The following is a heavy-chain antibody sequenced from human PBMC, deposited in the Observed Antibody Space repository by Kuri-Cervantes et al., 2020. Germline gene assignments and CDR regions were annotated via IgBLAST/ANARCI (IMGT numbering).Heavy chain of an antibody. CDR3: ARDMGCSGGTCYLGRYFDL. Sequence: ASVKVSCKASGYTFTRYAMNWVRQAPGQGLEWMGWINTNTGNPTYAQGFTGRFVFSLDTSVNTAYLQINSLKAEDTAVYYCARDMGCSGGTCYLGRYFDLWGRGTLVTVSS. CDR1: GYTFTRYA. J-gene: IGHJ2*01. CDR2: INTNTGNP. D-gene: IGHD2-15*01. V-gene: IGHV7-4-1*02.